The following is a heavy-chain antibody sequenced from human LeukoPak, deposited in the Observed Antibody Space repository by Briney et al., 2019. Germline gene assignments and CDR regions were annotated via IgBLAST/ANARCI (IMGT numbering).Heavy chain of an antibody. J-gene: IGHJ5*02. CDR1: GGSFSGYY. CDR2: INHSGST. Sequence: PSGTLSLTCAVYGGSFSGYYWSWIRQPPGKGLEWIGEINHSGSTNYNPSLKSRVTISVDTSKNQFSLKLSSVTAADTAVYYCARRKPRINWFDPWGQGTLVTVSS. CDR3: ARRKPRINWFDP. V-gene: IGHV4-34*01.